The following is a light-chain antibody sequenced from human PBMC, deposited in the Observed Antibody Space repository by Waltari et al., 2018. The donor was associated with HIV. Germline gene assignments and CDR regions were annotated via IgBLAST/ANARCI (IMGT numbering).Light chain of an antibody. CDR2: RNN. J-gene: IGLJ2*01. V-gene: IGLV1-47*01. CDR3: AAWDDSLSGRVV. CDR1: SSHIGSNY. Sequence: QSVLTQPPSASGTPGQRVTISCSGSSSHIGSNYVYWYQQLPGTAPKLLIYRNNQRPSGVPDRFSGSKSGTSASLAISGLRSEDEVDYYCAAWDDSLSGRVVFGGGTKLTVL.